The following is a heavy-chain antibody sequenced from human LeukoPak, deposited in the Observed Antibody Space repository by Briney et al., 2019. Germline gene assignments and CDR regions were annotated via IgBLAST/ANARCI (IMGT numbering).Heavy chain of an antibody. CDR3: ARDAYSSSRNAY. V-gene: IGHV3-48*01. CDR2: ISRSSSTI. CDR1: GFTFSSYS. Sequence: GGSLRLSCAASGFTFSSYSMNWVRQAPGKGLEWVSQISRSSSTIYYADSVKGRFIISRDNARNSVFLQMNSLRAEDTAVYYCARDAYSSSRNAYWGQGTLVTVSS. D-gene: IGHD6-13*01. J-gene: IGHJ4*02.